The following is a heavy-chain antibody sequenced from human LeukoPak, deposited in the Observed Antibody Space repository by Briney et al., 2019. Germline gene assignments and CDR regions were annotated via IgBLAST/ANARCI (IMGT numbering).Heavy chain of an antibody. V-gene: IGHV3-21*01. J-gene: IGHJ4*02. CDR3: ARGNANHFDF. D-gene: IGHD1-1*01. CDR1: GFTFSEHT. Sequence: GGSLRLSCAASGFTFSEHTMNWVRQAPPKGLEWVSSISSGSAYINYADSVKGRFTISRDDTWNSLFLQTNSLRAEDTAVYYCARGNANHFDFWGQGALVTVSS. CDR2: ISSGSAYI.